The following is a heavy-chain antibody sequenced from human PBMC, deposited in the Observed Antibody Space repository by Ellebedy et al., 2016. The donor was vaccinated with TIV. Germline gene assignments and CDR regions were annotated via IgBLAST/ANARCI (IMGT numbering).Heavy chain of an antibody. CDR1: GGSFSGYY. Sequence: SETLSLTXAVYGGSFSGYYWSWVRQPPGKGLEWIGEINHSGSTNYNPSLKSRVTISVDTSKSQFSLKLSSVTAADTAVYYCARVETVVTHNFDYWGQGTLVTVSS. J-gene: IGHJ4*02. CDR3: ARVETVVTHNFDY. D-gene: IGHD4-23*01. CDR2: INHSGST. V-gene: IGHV4-34*01.